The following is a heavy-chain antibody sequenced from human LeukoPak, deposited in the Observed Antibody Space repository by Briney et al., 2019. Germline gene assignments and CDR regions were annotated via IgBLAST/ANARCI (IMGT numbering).Heavy chain of an antibody. D-gene: IGHD3-10*01. V-gene: IGHV4-30-2*01. CDR2: IYHSGST. Sequence: SETLSLTCAVSGGSISSGDYSWNWIRQPPGKGLEWIGYIYHSGSTYYNPSLKSRVTISVDRSKNQYSLKLSSVTAADTAVYYCARGSLYYGSGTSFFDYWGQGTLVTVSS. J-gene: IGHJ4*02. CDR1: GGSISSGDYS. CDR3: ARGSLYYGSGTSFFDY.